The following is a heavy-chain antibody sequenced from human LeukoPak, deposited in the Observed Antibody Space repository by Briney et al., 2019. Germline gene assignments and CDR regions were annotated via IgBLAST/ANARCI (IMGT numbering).Heavy chain of an antibody. CDR3: ARYSGYDEPSNNWFDP. V-gene: IGHV3-11*03. Sequence: GGSLRLSCAASGFTFSSYAMSWIRQAPGKGLEWVSYISSSSSYTNYADSVKGRFTISRDNAKNSLYLQMNSLRAEDTAVYYCARYSGYDEPSNNWFDPWGQGTLVTVSS. CDR1: GFTFSSYA. CDR2: ISSSSSYT. J-gene: IGHJ5*02. D-gene: IGHD5-12*01.